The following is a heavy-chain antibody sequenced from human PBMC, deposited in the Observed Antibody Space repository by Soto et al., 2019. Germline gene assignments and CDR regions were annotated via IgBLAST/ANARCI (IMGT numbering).Heavy chain of an antibody. CDR1: GGFSSSSSHY. V-gene: IGHV4-39*07. J-gene: IGHJ6*02. D-gene: IGHD2-2*01. Sequence: PSETLSLTCTVSGGFSSSSSHYWGWVRQPPGKGLEWIGSVYYSGSTYYNPSLTRRVTISVDTSKNQFSLKLSSVTAADTAVYYCAREGCSSTSCYPPYYYYGMDVWGQGTTVTVSS. CDR3: AREGCSSTSCYPPYYYYGMDV. CDR2: VYYSGST.